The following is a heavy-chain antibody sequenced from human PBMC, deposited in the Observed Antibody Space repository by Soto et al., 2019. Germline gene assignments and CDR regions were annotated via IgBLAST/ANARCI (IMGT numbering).Heavy chain of an antibody. V-gene: IGHV3-15*07. CDR2: IKSKTDGGAT. J-gene: IGHJ4*02. Sequence: GGSLRLSCAASSFTFSNAWMNWVRQAPGKGLEWVGRIKSKTDGGATDYAAPVKGRFTISRDDSKNTLYLQMNSLKTEDTAVYYCTTEDNRGWIDYWGQGTLVTVSS. D-gene: IGHD6-19*01. CDR3: TTEDNRGWIDY. CDR1: SFTFSNAW.